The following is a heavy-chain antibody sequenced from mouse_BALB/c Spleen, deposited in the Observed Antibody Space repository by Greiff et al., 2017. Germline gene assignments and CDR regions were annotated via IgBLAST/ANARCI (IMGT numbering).Heavy chain of an antibody. J-gene: IGHJ3*01. V-gene: IGHV10-1*02. CDR2: IRSKSNNYAT. Sequence: EVMLVESGGGLVQPKGSLKLSCAASGFTFNTYAMNWVRQAPGKGLEWVARIRSKSNNYATYYADSVKDRFTISRDDSQSMLYLQMNNLKTEDTAMYYCVRHAGYDGWFAYWGQGTLVTVSA. CDR3: VRHAGYDGWFAY. D-gene: IGHD2-2*01. CDR1: GFTFNTYA.